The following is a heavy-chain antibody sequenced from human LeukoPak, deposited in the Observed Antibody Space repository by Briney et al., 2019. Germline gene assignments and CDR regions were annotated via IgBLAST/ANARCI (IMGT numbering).Heavy chain of an antibody. CDR2: FDPEDGET. D-gene: IGHD3-9*01. V-gene: IGHV1-24*01. CDR1: GYTLTELS. J-gene: IGHJ4*02. CDR3: ASYDISTNYFDY. Sequence: GASVKVSCKVSGYTLTELSMHWVRQAPGKGLEWMGGFDPEDGETIYAQKFQGRVTMTEDTSTDTAYMELSGLRSEDTAVYYCASYDISTNYFDYWGQGTLVTVSS.